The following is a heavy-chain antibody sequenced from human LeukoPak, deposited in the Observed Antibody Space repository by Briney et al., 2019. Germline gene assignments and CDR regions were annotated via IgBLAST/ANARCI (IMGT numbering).Heavy chain of an antibody. Sequence: GGSLRLSCAASGFTFSSYGMHWVRQAPGKGLEWVAVIWYDGSNKYYADSVKGRFTISRDNSKNTLYLQMNSLRAEDTAVYYCARDPGGPLSRQFHYWGQGTLVTVSS. D-gene: IGHD2/OR15-2a*01. CDR1: GFTFSSYG. CDR2: IWYDGSNK. V-gene: IGHV3-33*01. CDR3: ARDPGGPLSRQFHY. J-gene: IGHJ4*02.